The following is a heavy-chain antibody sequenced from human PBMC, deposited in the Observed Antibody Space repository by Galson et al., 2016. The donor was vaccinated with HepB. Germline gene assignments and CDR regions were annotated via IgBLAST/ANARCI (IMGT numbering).Heavy chain of an antibody. CDR2: IYSSGST. D-gene: IGHD6-13*01. CDR3: ARDHSRGYYYGMDV. J-gene: IGHJ6*02. CDR1: GDFIGSYY. V-gene: IGHV4-59*12. Sequence: SETLSLTCTVSGDFIGSYYWSWIRQPPGKGLEWIGYIYSSGSTNYNPSLKSRVAMSVDTSKNQVSLKLSSVTAADTAVYYCARDHSRGYYYGMDVWGQGTTVTVSS.